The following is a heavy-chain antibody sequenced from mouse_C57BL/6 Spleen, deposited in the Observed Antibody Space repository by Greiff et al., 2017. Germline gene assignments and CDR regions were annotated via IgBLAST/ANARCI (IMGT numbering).Heavy chain of an antibody. Sequence: VQVVESGPELVKPGASVKISCKASGYTFTDYYINWVKQRPGQGLEWIGWIFPGSGSTYYNEKFKGKATLTVDKSSSTAYMLLSSLTSEDSAVYFCARRVDGNWFAYWGQGTLVTVSA. D-gene: IGHD2-1*01. J-gene: IGHJ3*01. CDR3: ARRVDGNWFAY. CDR1: GYTFTDYY. V-gene: IGHV1-75*01. CDR2: IFPGSGST.